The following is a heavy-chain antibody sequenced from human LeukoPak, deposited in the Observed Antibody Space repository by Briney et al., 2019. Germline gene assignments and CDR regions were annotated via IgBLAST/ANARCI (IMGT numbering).Heavy chain of an antibody. CDR2: ISYDGSSK. CDR1: GFTFSSHG. V-gene: IGHV3-30*03. D-gene: IGHD6-6*01. J-gene: IGHJ3*02. Sequence: GGSLRLSCGASGFTFSSHGMHWVRQAPGKGLEWVAVISYDGSSKYYADSVEGRFTISRDNSKNTLYLQMNSLRAEDTAVYYCASLLLCYGCSSSSDASDIWGQGTMVTVSP. CDR3: ASLLLCYGCSSSSDASDI.